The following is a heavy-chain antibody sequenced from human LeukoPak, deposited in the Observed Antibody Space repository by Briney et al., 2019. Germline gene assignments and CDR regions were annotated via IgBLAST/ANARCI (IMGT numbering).Heavy chain of an antibody. CDR3: ARGGGWDY. D-gene: IGHD2-15*01. J-gene: IGHJ4*02. CDR1: GYSIRNGYY. Sequence: SETLSLTCTVSGYSIRNGYYWGWIRQPPGKGLEWIGSVYHSGITYCNSSLKSRVTISIDTSKNHFSLNLASVTAADTAVYYCARGGGWDYWGQGTLVTVSS. V-gene: IGHV4-38-2*02. CDR2: VYHSGIT.